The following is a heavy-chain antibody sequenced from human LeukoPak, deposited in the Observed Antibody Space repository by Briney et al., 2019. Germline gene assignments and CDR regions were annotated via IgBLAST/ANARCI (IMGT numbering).Heavy chain of an antibody. CDR3: AKHRRDLLSYSLFDY. Sequence: PGGSLRLSCAASGFTFSTYAMSWVRQAPGKGLEWVSSISGSGGRTYYADSVKGRFTISRDNSKNTLYLHVNSLRAGDTAVYYCAKHRRDLLSYSLFDYWGQGSLVTVSS. V-gene: IGHV3-23*01. CDR1: GFTFSTYA. CDR2: ISGSGGRT. J-gene: IGHJ4*02. D-gene: IGHD1-26*01.